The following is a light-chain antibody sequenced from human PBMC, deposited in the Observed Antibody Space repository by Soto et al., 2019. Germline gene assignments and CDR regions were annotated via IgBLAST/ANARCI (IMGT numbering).Light chain of an antibody. J-gene: IGLJ1*01. Sequence: QSVLTQPPSASGSRGQSVTISCTGTSSDVGGYNYVSWYQQHPGKAPKLMIYEVSKRPSGVPDRFSGSKSGNTASLTVSGLQAEDEADYYCSSYAGSNNYVFGTGTKV. CDR3: SSYAGSNNYV. V-gene: IGLV2-8*01. CDR1: SSDVGGYNY. CDR2: EVS.